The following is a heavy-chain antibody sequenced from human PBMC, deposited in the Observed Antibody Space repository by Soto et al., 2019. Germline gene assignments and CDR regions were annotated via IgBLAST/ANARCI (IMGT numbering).Heavy chain of an antibody. CDR1: GFTFSSYS. CDR3: ARDQRLRSSFFDY. J-gene: IGHJ4*02. Sequence: GGSLRLSCAASGFTFSSYSMNWVRQAPGKGLEWVSYVSSSSSTIYYADSVKGRFTISRDNAKNSLYLQMNSLRAEDKAVYYCARDQRLRSSFFDYWGQGTLVTVSS. D-gene: IGHD6-25*01. V-gene: IGHV3-48*01. CDR2: VSSSSSTI.